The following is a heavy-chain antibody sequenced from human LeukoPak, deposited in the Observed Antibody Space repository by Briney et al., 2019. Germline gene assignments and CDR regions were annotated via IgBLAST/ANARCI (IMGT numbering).Heavy chain of an antibody. CDR3: AKSLYGGCDY. V-gene: IGHV3-23*01. Sequence: GGSLRLSCAASGFSFSTYAMSWVRQAPGKGLEWVSGVNGNGGSTSYADSVKGRFTIFRDNSKNAVYLQMNSLRVEDTAVYYCAKSLYGGCDYWGQGTVVTVSS. CDR2: VNGNGGST. J-gene: IGHJ4*02. CDR1: GFSFSTYA. D-gene: IGHD3-16*02.